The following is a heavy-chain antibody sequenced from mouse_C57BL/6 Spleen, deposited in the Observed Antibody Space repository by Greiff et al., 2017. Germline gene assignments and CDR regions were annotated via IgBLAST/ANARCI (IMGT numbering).Heavy chain of an antibody. J-gene: IGHJ1*03. D-gene: IGHD1-1*01. V-gene: IGHV5-4*01. CDR3: AREDYYGSSDGYFDV. Sequence: EVQGVESGGGLVKPGGSLKLSCAASGFTFSSYAMSWVRPTPEKRLEWVATISDGGSYTYYPDNVKGRFTISRDNAKNNLYLQMSHLKSEDTAMYYCAREDYYGSSDGYFDVWGTGTTVTVSS. CDR2: ISDGGSYT. CDR1: GFTFSSYA.